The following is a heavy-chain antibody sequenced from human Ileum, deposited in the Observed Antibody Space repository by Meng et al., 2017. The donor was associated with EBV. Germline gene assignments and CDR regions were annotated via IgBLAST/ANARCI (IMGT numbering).Heavy chain of an antibody. CDR2: VNYNGDS. V-gene: IGHV4-61*08. D-gene: IGHD1-26*01. J-gene: IGHJ4*02. CDR1: GASVTSSGYY. CDR3: ARDLRVGGAFDY. Sequence: GPGVVQPSETLSPTCTVSGASVTSSGYYWSWLRQSPGKGLEWLGYVNYNGDSTYNPSLKSRVTIFIDTSKKQFYLNLTSATAADTAIYYCARDLRVGGAFDYWGQGTLVTVSS.